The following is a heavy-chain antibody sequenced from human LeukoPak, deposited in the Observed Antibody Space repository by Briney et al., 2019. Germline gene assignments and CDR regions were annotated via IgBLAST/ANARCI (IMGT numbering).Heavy chain of an antibody. J-gene: IGHJ4*02. CDR3: ATDLLPNYYGSGSYYNMNDY. V-gene: IGHV1-24*01. CDR1: GYTLTELF. D-gene: IGHD3-10*01. CDR2: FDPEDGET. Sequence: ASVKVSCKVSGYTLTELFMHWVRQAPGKELECMGGFDPEDGETIYAQKFQGRVTMTEDTSTDTAYMELSSLRSEDTAVYYCATDLLPNYYGSGSYYNMNDYWGQGTLVTVSS.